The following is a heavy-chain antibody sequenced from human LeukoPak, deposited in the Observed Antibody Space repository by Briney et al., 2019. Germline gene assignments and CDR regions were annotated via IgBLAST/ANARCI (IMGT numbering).Heavy chain of an antibody. CDR2: ISGSGAST. CDR3: AKRGYGSGSSKYDDY. Sequence: GGSLRLSCAASGFTFSSYAMSWVGQAPGKGLEWVSGISGSGASTSYADSVKGRFTISRDNSKNTLYLQMNSLRAEDTALYYCAKRGYGSGSSKYDDYWGQGTLVTVSS. CDR1: GFTFSSYA. D-gene: IGHD3-10*01. J-gene: IGHJ4*02. V-gene: IGHV3-23*01.